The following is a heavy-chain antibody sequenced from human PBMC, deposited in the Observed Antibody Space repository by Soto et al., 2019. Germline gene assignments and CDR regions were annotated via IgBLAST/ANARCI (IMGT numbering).Heavy chain of an antibody. J-gene: IGHJ6*02. D-gene: IGHD3-10*01. CDR1: GFSLSTSGVG. CDR2: IYWDDDK. V-gene: IGHV2-5*02. CDR3: AHSFWFGEAYYGMDV. Sequence: QITLKESGPTLVKPTQTLTLTCTFSGFSLSTSGVGVGWIRQPPGKALEWLALIYWDDDKRYSPPLKSRLTITKDPSKNQVVLTMTNKDPVDTATYYCAHSFWFGEAYYGMDVWGQGTTVTVSS.